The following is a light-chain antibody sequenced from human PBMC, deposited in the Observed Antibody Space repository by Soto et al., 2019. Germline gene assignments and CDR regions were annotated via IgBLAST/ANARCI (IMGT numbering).Light chain of an antibody. CDR1: QDISNY. V-gene: IGKV1-33*01. CDR3: QQYDNLPIT. Sequence: DIQMTQSPSSLSASVGDRVTITCQASQDISNYLNWYQQKPGKAPKLLIYDASNLETGVPSRFSGSGSGTDCTFTIRSLQPEDIATYCCQQYDNLPITLGQGTRREIK. J-gene: IGKJ5*01. CDR2: DAS.